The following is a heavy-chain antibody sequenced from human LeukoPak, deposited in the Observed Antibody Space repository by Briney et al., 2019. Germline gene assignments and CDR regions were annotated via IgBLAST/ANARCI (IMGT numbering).Heavy chain of an antibody. J-gene: IGHJ4*02. V-gene: IGHV3-23*01. CDR1: GFTYSSCG. Sequence: GGSLRLSCAASGFTYSSCGMSWVRQAPGKGLEWVSVTSASGGATYYADSVKGRFTMSRDNSKNTLYLQMNSLRDEDTAVYYCAKALSGGSGMSDYWGQGTLVTVSS. CDR2: TSASGGAT. CDR3: AKALSGGSGMSDY. D-gene: IGHD3-10*01.